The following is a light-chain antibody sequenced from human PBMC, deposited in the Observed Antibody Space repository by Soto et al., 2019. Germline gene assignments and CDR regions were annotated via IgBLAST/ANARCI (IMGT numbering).Light chain of an antibody. CDR1: QSVSSSQ. V-gene: IGKV3-20*01. CDR2: AAS. J-gene: IGKJ1*01. CDR3: QHYNSYSEA. Sequence: EVVLTQSPATLSLSPGDRAALSCKASQSVSSSQLAWYQQKPAQAPRLLIYAASRRAPGIPERFSGSGSGTEFTLTISSLQPDDSATYYCQHYNSYSEAFGQGTKVDIK.